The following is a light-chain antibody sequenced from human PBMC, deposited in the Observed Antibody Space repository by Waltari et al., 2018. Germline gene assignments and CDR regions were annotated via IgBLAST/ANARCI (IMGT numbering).Light chain of an antibody. J-gene: IGLJ3*02. CDR2: DVS. CDR1: SSDVGGYNH. Sequence: QSALTQPASVSGSPGQSITISCTGSSSDVGGYNHVSWYQQYPNEPPQVIIFDVSNRPSGISNRFSGSKSGNTAFLTISSLQAGDEADYYCSSYTSSALWVFGGGTKLTVL. CDR3: SSYTSSALWV. V-gene: IGLV2-14*01.